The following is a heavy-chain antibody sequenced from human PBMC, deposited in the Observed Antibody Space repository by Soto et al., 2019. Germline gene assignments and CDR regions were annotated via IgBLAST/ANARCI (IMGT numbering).Heavy chain of an antibody. Sequence: PSETLSLTCTVSGGSISSSSYYWGWIRQPPGKGLEWIGSIYYSGSTYYNPSLKSRVTISVDTSKNQFSLKLSSVTAADTAVYYCARQAPAENGNYNYYYGMDVWGQGTTVTVSS. CDR3: ARQAPAENGNYNYYYGMDV. CDR2: IYYSGST. V-gene: IGHV4-39*01. CDR1: GGSISSSSYY. J-gene: IGHJ6*02. D-gene: IGHD1-1*01.